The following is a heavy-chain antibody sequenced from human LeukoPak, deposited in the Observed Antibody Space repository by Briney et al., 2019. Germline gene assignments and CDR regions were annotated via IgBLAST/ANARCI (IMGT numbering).Heavy chain of an antibody. CDR1: GFTFSTYA. CDR2: ITGSGDGT. D-gene: IGHD3-22*01. Sequence: GGSLRLSCAASGFTFSTYAMTWVRQAPGKGLEWVSSITGSGDGTSAADSVTGRFSISRDNSKSTLYLQMNSLRVEDTAVYYCGKDTYYYDTTGYYIFDYWGQGTLVTVSS. V-gene: IGHV3-23*01. CDR3: GKDTYYYDTTGYYIFDY. J-gene: IGHJ4*02.